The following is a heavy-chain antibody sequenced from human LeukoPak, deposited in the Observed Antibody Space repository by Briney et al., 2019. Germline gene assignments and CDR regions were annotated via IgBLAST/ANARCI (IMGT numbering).Heavy chain of an antibody. V-gene: IGHV3-53*01. Sequence: GGSPRLSCAASGFTVSSNYMSWVRQAPGKGLEWVSVIYSGGSTYYADYVKGRFTISRDNSKNTLYLQMNSLRAEDTAVYYCARGPTSRGVAFDYWGQGTLVTVSS. CDR3: ARGPTSRGVAFDY. CDR2: IYSGGST. CDR1: GFTVSSNY. D-gene: IGHD2-15*01. J-gene: IGHJ4*02.